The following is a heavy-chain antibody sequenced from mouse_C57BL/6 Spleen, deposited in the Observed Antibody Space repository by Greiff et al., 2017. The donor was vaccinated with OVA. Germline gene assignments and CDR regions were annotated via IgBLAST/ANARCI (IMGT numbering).Heavy chain of an antibody. V-gene: IGHV1-59*01. D-gene: IGHD2-3*01. CDR1: GYTFTSYW. J-gene: IGHJ4*01. CDR2: IDPSDSYT. Sequence: QVQLQQPGAELVRPGTSVKLSCKVSGYTFTSYWMHWVKQRPGQGLEWIGVIDPSDSYTNYNQKFKGKATLTVDTSSSTAYMQLSSLTSEDSAVYYCARGLLGHYYAMDYWGQGTSVTVSS. CDR3: ARGLLGHYYAMDY.